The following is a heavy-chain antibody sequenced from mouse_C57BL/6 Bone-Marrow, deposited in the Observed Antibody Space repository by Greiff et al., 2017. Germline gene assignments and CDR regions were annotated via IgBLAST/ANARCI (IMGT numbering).Heavy chain of an antibody. J-gene: IGHJ3*01. CDR1: GYTFTSSW. CDR3: ARSRWFAD. Sequence: VQLQQPGAELVMPGASVKLSCKASGYTFTSSWMHWVKQRPGQGLEWIGEIDPSDSYTNYNQKFKGKATLTVDKSSSTAYMQLSSLTSEDSAVLYCARSRWFADWGQGTLVTVSA. CDR2: IDPSDSYT. V-gene: IGHV1-69*01.